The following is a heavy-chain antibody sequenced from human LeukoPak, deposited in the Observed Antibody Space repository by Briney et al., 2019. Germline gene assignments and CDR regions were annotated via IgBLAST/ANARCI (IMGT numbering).Heavy chain of an antibody. J-gene: IGHJ3*02. V-gene: IGHV4-34*01. CDR1: GGSFSGYY. Sequence: SETLSLTCAVYGGSFSGYYWSWIRQPPGKGLEWIGEINHSGSTNYNPSLKSRVTISVDTSKNQFSLKLSSVTAADTAVYYRARFCWQLLWFERDAFDIWGQGTMVTVSS. CDR3: ARFCWQLLWFERDAFDI. CDR2: INHSGST. D-gene: IGHD3-10*01.